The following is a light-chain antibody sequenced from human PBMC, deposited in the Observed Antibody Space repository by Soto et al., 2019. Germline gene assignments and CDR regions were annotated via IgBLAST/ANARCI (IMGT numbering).Light chain of an antibody. CDR2: KVS. Sequence: DVVVTQTPLSRPVTLVPAASLSFRPSQVLVHSEGNTYLSCFHQRPGHSPRRLIHKVSNRDAGVPDRFSGSGSGSGTDFTLKISRVEAEDVGVYYCMEGTPSFGQGTKVDIK. J-gene: IGKJ1*01. V-gene: IGKV2-30*02. CDR3: MEGTPS. CDR1: QVLVHSEGNTY.